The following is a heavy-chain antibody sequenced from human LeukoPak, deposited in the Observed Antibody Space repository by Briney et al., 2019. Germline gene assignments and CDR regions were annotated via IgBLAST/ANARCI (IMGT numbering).Heavy chain of an antibody. Sequence: PGGSLRLSCAASGFTFSSYEMNWVRQAPGKGLEWVSYISSSGSTIYYADSVKGRFTISRDNAKNSLYLQMNSLRAEDTAVYYCARDFAEYYYYYMDVWGKGTTVTISS. CDR2: ISSSGSTI. J-gene: IGHJ6*03. CDR1: GFTFSSYE. D-gene: IGHD1-14*01. V-gene: IGHV3-48*03. CDR3: ARDFAEYYYYYMDV.